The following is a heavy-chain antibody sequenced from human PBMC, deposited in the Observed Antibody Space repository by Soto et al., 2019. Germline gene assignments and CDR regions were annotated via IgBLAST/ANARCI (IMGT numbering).Heavy chain of an antibody. V-gene: IGHV3-23*01. J-gene: IGHJ5*02. CDR1: GLTFSDCA. Sequence: EVQLLESGGGLVQPGGSLRLSCAASGLTFSDCAMYWVRQAPGKGLEWVSSISAGGDSTYYADSVKGRFTISRDNSKNTLYLQMNSLRAEETAVYYCAKKGTETVGQSWVDPWGQGTLVTVSS. CDR3: AKKGTETVGQSWVDP. CDR2: ISAGGDST. D-gene: IGHD1-26*01.